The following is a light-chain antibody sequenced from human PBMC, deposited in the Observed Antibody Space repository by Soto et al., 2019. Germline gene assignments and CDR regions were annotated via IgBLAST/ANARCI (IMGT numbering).Light chain of an antibody. CDR3: QQYGSAPPYT. V-gene: IGKV3-20*01. Sequence: EIVLTQSPGTLSLPPGERATLSCRASQSVSSSYLAWYQQKPGQAPRLLIYGASSRATGIPDRFSGSGSGTDFTLTISRLEREDFAVYYCQQYGSAPPYTFGQATKLEIK. CDR1: QSVSSSY. CDR2: GAS. J-gene: IGKJ2*01.